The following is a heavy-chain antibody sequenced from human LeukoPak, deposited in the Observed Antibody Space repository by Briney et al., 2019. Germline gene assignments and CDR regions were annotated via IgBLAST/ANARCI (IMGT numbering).Heavy chain of an antibody. D-gene: IGHD1-26*01. CDR3: AKAGARGRYYVPAYFDY. CDR1: GYTFTSYY. Sequence: ASVKVSCKASGYTFTSYYMHWVRQAPGQGLEWMGIINPSGGSTSYAQKFQGRVTMTRDTSTSTVYMELSSLRSEDTAVYYCAKAGARGRYYVPAYFDYWGQGTLVTVSS. J-gene: IGHJ4*02. CDR2: INPSGGST. V-gene: IGHV1-46*01.